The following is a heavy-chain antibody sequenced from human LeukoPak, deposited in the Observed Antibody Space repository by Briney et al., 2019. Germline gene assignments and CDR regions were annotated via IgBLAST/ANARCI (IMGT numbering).Heavy chain of an antibody. Sequence: PGGSLRLSCAASGFPFNNYWMHWVRQAPGKGLVWVSRINNDGSYTNYADSVKGRFTISRDNAKNTVYLQMNSLRAEDTAVYYCARDSLVEMATILPDYWGQGTLVTVSS. V-gene: IGHV3-74*01. CDR1: GFPFNNYW. CDR2: INNDGSYT. CDR3: ARDSLVEMATILPDY. D-gene: IGHD5-24*01. J-gene: IGHJ4*02.